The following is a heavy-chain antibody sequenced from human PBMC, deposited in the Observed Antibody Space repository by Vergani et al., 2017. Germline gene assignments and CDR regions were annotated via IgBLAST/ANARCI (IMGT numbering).Heavy chain of an antibody. CDR1: GFIFSTYA. CDR2: ISANGAPT. V-gene: IGHV3-23*01. D-gene: IGHD1-20*01. Sequence: EVQLLESGGDLVQPGGSLRLSCTASGFIFSTYAMSWVRQAPGKGLEWVSGISANGAPTYYADSVKGRVTISRDNSKNTLYLQMNSLRVEDTAVYYCARAYGRYDWFDYWGQGTLVTVSS. CDR3: ARAYGRYDWFDY. J-gene: IGHJ4*01.